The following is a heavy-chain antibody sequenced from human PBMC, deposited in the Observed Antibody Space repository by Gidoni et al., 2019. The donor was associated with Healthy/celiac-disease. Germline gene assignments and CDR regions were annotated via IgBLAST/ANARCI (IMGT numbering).Heavy chain of an antibody. J-gene: IGHJ5*02. Sequence: EVQLVESGGGLVKPGGSLRLSCADSGFTFSSYSMNWVRQAPGKGLEWVSSISSSSSYRSYADSVKGRFTISRDNAKNSLYLQMNSRRAEDTAVYYCARGLGYCSGGSCYYWFDPWGQGTLVTVSS. D-gene: IGHD2-15*01. CDR3: ARGLGYCSGGSCYYWFDP. CDR1: GFTFSSYS. V-gene: IGHV3-21*01. CDR2: ISSSSSYR.